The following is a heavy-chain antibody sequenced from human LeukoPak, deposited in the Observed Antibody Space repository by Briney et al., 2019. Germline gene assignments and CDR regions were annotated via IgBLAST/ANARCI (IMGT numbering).Heavy chain of an antibody. Sequence: SVKVSCKASGGTFSSYAISWVRQAPGQGLEWMGGIIPIFGTANYAQKFQGRVTITADKSTSTAYMELSSLRSEDTAVYYCARDRFDDSNGYYYHSYYYMNVWGKGTTVTVSS. CDR1: GGTFSSYA. CDR2: IIPIFGTA. J-gene: IGHJ6*03. D-gene: IGHD3-22*01. CDR3: ARDRFDDSNGYYYHSYYYMNV. V-gene: IGHV1-69*06.